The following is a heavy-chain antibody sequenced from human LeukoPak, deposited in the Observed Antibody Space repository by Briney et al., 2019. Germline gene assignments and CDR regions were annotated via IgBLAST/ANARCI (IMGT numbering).Heavy chain of an antibody. D-gene: IGHD2-2*01. CDR1: GFTFSWFS. J-gene: IGHJ4*02. CDR2: ISSSSGYI. V-gene: IGHV3-21*01. Sequence: KSGGSLRLSCVASGFTFSWFSMNWVRQAPGKGLEWVSSISSSSGYIYYADSLEGRFTISRDNARNSLYLHMDSLRAEDTAVYYCARSYCSTSSCYASDYWGQGTVVTVSS. CDR3: ARSYCSTSSCYASDY.